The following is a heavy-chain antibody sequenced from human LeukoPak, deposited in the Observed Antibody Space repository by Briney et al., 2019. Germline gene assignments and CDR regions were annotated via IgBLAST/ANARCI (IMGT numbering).Heavy chain of an antibody. J-gene: IGHJ6*03. Sequence: SVKVSCKASGGTFSNYAVSWVRQAPGRGLEWMGGIIPVFEKPNYARKFQDRVTITADESTATAYMELSSLTSEDTAIYFCARLGHCGETNCYSDFYYMDVWGKGTTVIVSS. V-gene: IGHV1-69*13. D-gene: IGHD2-21*01. CDR3: ARLGHCGETNCYSDFYYMDV. CDR1: GGTFSNYA. CDR2: IIPVFEKP.